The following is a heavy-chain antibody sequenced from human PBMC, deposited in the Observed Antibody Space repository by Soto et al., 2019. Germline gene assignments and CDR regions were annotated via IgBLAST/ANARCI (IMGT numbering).Heavy chain of an antibody. Sequence: SETLSLTCAVSGGSISSGGYSWSWVRQPPGKGLEWIGYIYHSGSTYYNPSLKSRVTISVDTSKNQFSLKLSSVTAADTAVYYCARHLVAVAGFDYWGQGTLVTVSS. CDR2: IYHSGST. D-gene: IGHD6-19*01. J-gene: IGHJ4*02. CDR1: GGSISSGGYS. CDR3: ARHLVAVAGFDY. V-gene: IGHV4-30-2*03.